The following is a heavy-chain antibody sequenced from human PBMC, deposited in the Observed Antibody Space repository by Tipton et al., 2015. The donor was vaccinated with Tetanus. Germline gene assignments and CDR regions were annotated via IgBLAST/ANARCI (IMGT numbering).Heavy chain of an antibody. D-gene: IGHD6-19*01. CDR3: AKLKQWTQPDY. Sequence: SLRLSCAASGFTFSSYGMHWVRQAPGKGLEWVAYISHDGSNEHLVDSVKDRFTISRDNSKNTLYLQMNSLRPEDTAVYYCAKLKQWTQPDYWGRGTLVTVSS. CDR1: GFTFSSYG. J-gene: IGHJ4*02. V-gene: IGHV3-30*18. CDR2: ISHDGSNE.